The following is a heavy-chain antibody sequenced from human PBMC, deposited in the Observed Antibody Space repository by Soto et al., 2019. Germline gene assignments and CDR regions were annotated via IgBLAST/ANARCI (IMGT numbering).Heavy chain of an antibody. V-gene: IGHV3-23*01. CDR2: ISGSGGST. CDR1: GVTCSSYW. J-gene: IGHJ6*02. CDR3: AKVTTVTSYYYYGMDV. Sequence: GGSLRLSCAASGVTCSSYWMSWVRQAPGKGLEWVSAISGSGGSTYYADSVKGRFTISRDNSKNTLYLQMNSLRAEDTAVYYCAKVTTVTSYYYYGMDVWGQGTTVTVSS. D-gene: IGHD4-17*01.